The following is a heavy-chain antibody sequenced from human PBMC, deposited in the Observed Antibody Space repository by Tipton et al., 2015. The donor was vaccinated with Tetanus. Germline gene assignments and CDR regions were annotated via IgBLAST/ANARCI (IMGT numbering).Heavy chain of an antibody. Sequence: SLRLSCTASGFTFKSYTMNWVRQAPGNGLEWVAAISGSRLTPYYADSVKGRFTISRDNSKNTLSLQLNSLRADDTAIYYCAKEALGVLNLWGNRTTVIVSS. CDR3: AKEALGVLNL. V-gene: IGHV3-23*01. J-gene: IGHJ6*04. CDR1: GFTFKSYT. CDR2: ISGSRLTP. D-gene: IGHD1-14*01.